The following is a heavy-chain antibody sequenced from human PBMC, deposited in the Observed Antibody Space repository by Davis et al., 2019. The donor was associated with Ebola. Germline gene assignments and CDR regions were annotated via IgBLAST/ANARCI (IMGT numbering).Heavy chain of an antibody. J-gene: IGHJ6*04. CDR2: IKSKTDGGTT. Sequence: GGSLRLSCAASGFTVSSNYMSWVRQAPGKGLEWVGRIKSKTDGGTTDYAAPVKGRFTISRDDSKNTLYLQMNSLKTEDTAVYYCTTDIGTYYDILTGYEYYYYGMDVWGKGTTVTVSS. CDR1: GFTVSSNY. CDR3: TTDIGTYYDILTGYEYYYYGMDV. D-gene: IGHD3-9*01. V-gene: IGHV3-15*01.